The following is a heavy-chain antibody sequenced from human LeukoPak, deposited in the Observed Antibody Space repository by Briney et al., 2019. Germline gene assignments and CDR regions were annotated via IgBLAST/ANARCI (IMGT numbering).Heavy chain of an antibody. J-gene: IGHJ4*02. Sequence: GGSLRLSCATSGFTFRSYAMIWVRQAPERGLQWVSGISGSGTYHADSVKGRFTISRDNSKNTLDLQMNFLRAEDTAVYYCAKTPYTGSYYRFDYWGQGTLVTVSS. CDR1: GFTFRSYA. CDR3: AKTPYTGSYYRFDY. V-gene: IGHV3-23*01. D-gene: IGHD1-26*01. CDR2: ISGSGT.